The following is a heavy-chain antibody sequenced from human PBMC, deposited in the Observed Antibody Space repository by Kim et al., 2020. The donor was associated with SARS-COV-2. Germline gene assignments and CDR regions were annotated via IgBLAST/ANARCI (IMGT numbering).Heavy chain of an antibody. CDR2: INTNTGNP. V-gene: IGHV7-4-1*02. CDR1: GYTFTSYA. D-gene: IGHD2-15*01. Sequence: ASVKVSCKASGYTFTSYAMNWVRQAPGQGLEWMGWINTNTGNPTYAQGFTGRFVFSLDTSVSTAYLQISSLKAEDTAVYYCARDLRVAEINWFDPWGQGTLVTVSS. CDR3: ARDLRVAEINWFDP. J-gene: IGHJ5*02.